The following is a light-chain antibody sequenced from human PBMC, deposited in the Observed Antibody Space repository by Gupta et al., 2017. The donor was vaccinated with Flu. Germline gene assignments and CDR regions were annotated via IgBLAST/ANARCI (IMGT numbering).Light chain of an antibody. CDR3: QHDNSYPYT. Sequence: PSTLSPSVGDRVTITCRASQSISDWLAWYQQKPGRAPKLLISKASSLEGGVPSRFSGSGSGTEFTLTISSLQPDDFATYYCQHDNSYPYTFGQGTMVEIK. CDR1: QSISDW. J-gene: IGKJ2*01. V-gene: IGKV1-5*03. CDR2: KAS.